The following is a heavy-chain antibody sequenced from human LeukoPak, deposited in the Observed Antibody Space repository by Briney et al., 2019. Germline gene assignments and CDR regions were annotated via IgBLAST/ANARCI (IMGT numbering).Heavy chain of an antibody. CDR2: FDPEDDEI. V-gene: IGHV1-24*01. Sequence: ASETVSCKVSGYTLTELSMHWVRQAPGKGREWMGGFDPEDDEIIYAQRFQGRVTMTEDASTDTAYMELRSLRSEDTAVYYCATETGNFYFYSWGQGTLVTVSS. J-gene: IGHJ4*02. D-gene: IGHD1-7*01. CDR1: GYTLTELS. CDR3: ATETGNFYFYS.